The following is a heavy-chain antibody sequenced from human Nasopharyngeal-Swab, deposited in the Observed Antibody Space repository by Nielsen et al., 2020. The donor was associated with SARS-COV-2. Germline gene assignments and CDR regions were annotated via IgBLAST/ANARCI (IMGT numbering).Heavy chain of an antibody. Sequence: VRQMPGKGLEWVSAISGSGGSTYYADSVKGRFTISRDNSKNTLYLQMSSLRAEDTAVYYCAKDRVGVTPFDYWGQGTLVTVSS. CDR3: AKDRVGVTPFDY. D-gene: IGHD2-21*02. J-gene: IGHJ4*02. V-gene: IGHV3-23*01. CDR2: ISGSGGST.